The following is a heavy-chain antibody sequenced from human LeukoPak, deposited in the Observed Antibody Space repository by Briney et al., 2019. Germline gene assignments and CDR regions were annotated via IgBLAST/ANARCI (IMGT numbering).Heavy chain of an antibody. CDR3: ARGKWLALDY. D-gene: IGHD6-19*01. J-gene: IGHJ4*02. Sequence: PGGSLRLSCAASGFTFTGYWMHWVRQVPGKGLVWVARINGDGSSTTYADFVKGRFTISRDNAKNTLDLQMNSLRAEDTAVYYCARGKWLALDYWGQGTLVTVSS. CDR2: INGDGSST. V-gene: IGHV3-74*01. CDR1: GFTFTGYW.